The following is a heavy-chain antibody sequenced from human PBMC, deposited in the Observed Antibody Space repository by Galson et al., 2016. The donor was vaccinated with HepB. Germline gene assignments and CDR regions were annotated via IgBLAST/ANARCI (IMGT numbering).Heavy chain of an antibody. CDR2: IYATGSP. V-gene: IGHV4-4*07. Sequence: ETLSLTCSVSGGSMSSYYYSWIRQSAGKGLEWIGRIYATGSPDYNPSLKSRVSMSVDASKKQFSMSLTSVTAADTAIYYCARAYCSGGTCYFDAFHIWGQGTMVIVSS. D-gene: IGHD2-15*01. CDR1: GGSMSSYY. J-gene: IGHJ3*02. CDR3: ARAYCSGGTCYFDAFHI.